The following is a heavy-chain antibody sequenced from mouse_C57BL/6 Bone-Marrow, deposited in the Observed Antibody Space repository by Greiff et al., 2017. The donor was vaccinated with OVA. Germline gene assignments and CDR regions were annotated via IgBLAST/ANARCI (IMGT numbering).Heavy chain of an antibody. D-gene: IGHD2-10*01. CDR1: GYTFTSYW. J-gene: IGHJ3*01. CDR2: INPSNGGT. Sequence: QVQLKQPGTELVKPGASVKLSCKASGYTFTSYWMHWVKQRPGQGLEWIGNINPSNGGTNYNEKFKSKATLTVDKSSSTAYMQLSSLTSEDSAVYYCARTPSYYGNPWFAYWGQGTLVTVSA. V-gene: IGHV1-53*01. CDR3: ARTPSYYGNPWFAY.